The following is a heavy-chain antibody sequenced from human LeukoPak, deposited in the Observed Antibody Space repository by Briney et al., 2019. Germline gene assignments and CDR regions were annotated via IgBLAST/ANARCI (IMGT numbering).Heavy chain of an antibody. J-gene: IGHJ6*02. CDR1: GFTFSDYS. CDR3: ARDHSYTMIVVVYYYGMDV. CDR2: ISSSSDTM. V-gene: IGHV3-48*01. Sequence: GGSLRLSCAASGFTFSDYSMNWVRQAPGKGLEWASYISSSSDTMYYADSVKGRFTISRDNAKKSLYLRMDSLTAEDTAVYYCARDHSYTMIVVVYYYGMDVWGQGTTVTVSS. D-gene: IGHD3-22*01.